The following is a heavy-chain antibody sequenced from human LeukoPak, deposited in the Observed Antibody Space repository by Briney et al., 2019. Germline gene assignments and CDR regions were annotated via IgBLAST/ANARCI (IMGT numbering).Heavy chain of an antibody. D-gene: IGHD3-10*01. Sequence: GASVNLSCNASGYRFTSYAMHWVRQPPGQRLEWVGWINASDSSTRYSQKFQGRVTNTRDRSASTAYMELSSLRSEETAVYYCARDSLSTYYYGWGSYYGYFQHWGQGTLVTVSS. CDR2: INASDSST. CDR1: GYRFTSYA. V-gene: IGHV1-3*01. CDR3: ARDSLSTYYYGWGSYYGYFQH. J-gene: IGHJ1*01.